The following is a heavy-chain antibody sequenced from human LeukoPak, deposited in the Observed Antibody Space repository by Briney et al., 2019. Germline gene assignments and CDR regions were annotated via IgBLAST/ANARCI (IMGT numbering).Heavy chain of an antibody. Sequence: SQTLSLTCAISGDSVSSNSAAWNWIRQSPSRGLEWLGRTYYRSKWYNDYAVSVKSRITINPDTSKNQFSLQLNSVTPEDTAVYYCAREYYYDSSGYYEVDYWGQGTLVTVSS. V-gene: IGHV6-1*01. CDR1: GDSVSSNSAA. CDR2: TYYRSKWYN. D-gene: IGHD3-22*01. J-gene: IGHJ4*02. CDR3: AREYYYDSSGYYEVDY.